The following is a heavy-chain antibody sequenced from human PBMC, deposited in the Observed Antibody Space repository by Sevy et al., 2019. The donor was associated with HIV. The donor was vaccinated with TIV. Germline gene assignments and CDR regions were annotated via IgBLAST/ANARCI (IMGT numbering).Heavy chain of an antibody. CDR1: GFTFSSYA. V-gene: IGHV3-30-3*01. Sequence: GGSLRISCAASGFTFSSYAMHWVRQAPGKGLEWVAVISYDGSNKYYADSVKGRFTISRDNSKNTLYLQMNSLRAEDTAVYYCARDPRGVDTAWGGYFDYRGQGTLVTVSS. D-gene: IGHD5-18*01. CDR3: ARDPRGVDTAWGGYFDY. CDR2: ISYDGSNK. J-gene: IGHJ4*02.